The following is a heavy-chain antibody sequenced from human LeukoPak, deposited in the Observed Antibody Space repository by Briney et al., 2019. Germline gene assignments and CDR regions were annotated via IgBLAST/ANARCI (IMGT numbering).Heavy chain of an antibody. Sequence: TPSETLSLTCTVSGGSISSSNFYWGWVRQPPGKELEWIGIIYYSGSTYYNPSLKSRVTISLDTSNNQFSLKVSSVIAADTAVYYCADDIRTSGRVYAVGGFDYWGQGTLVIVSS. CDR3: ADDIRTSGRVYAVGGFDY. D-gene: IGHD1-14*01. CDR1: GGSISSSNFY. J-gene: IGHJ4*02. V-gene: IGHV4-39*07. CDR2: IYYSGST.